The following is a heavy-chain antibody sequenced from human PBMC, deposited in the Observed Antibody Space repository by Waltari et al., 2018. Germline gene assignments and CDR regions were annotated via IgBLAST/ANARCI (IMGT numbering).Heavy chain of an antibody. CDR1: GYTFTSYA. J-gene: IGHJ6*02. Sequence: QVQLVQSGAEVKKPGASVKVSCKASGYTFTSYAMHWVRQAPGQRLEWMGWINAGNGNTKYSQKFQGRVTMTRDTSASTAYMELSSLRSEDTAVYYCAREIVATSRGYYYGMDVWGQGTTVTVSS. D-gene: IGHD5-12*01. V-gene: IGHV1-3*01. CDR3: AREIVATSRGYYYGMDV. CDR2: INAGNGNT.